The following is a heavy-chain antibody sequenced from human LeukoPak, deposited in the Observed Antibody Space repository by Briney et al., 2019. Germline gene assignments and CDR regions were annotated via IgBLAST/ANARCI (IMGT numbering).Heavy chain of an antibody. CDR1: GFTVSSNY. J-gene: IGHJ4*02. V-gene: IGHV3-66*01. D-gene: IGHD3-10*01. CDR2: IYSGGST. Sequence: PGGSLRLSCAASGFTVSSNYMSWVRQAPGKGLEWVSVIYSGGSTYYADSVKGRFTISRDNSKNTLYLQMNSLRAEDTAVYYCARDSFLYGSGSSDYWGQGTLVTVSS. CDR3: ARDSFLYGSGSSDY.